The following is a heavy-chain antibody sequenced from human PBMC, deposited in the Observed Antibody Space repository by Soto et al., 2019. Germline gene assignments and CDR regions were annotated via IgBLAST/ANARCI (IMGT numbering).Heavy chain of an antibody. CDR2: IYYSGST. D-gene: IGHD3-16*01. CDR3: ARSAPGLIPEFDY. Sequence: PSETLSLTCAVNRGSLSDYYMSWIRQSPGKGLEWIGYIYYSGSTYYNPSLKSRVTISVDTSKNQFSLKLSSVTAADTAVYYCARSAPGLIPEFDYWGQGTLVTVSS. J-gene: IGHJ4*02. CDR1: RGSLSDYY. V-gene: IGHV4-59*06.